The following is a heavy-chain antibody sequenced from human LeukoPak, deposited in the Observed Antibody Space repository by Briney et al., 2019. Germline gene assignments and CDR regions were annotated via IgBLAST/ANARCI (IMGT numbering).Heavy chain of an antibody. D-gene: IGHD1-26*01. CDR3: ARYLGYSAYARDSSHDL. J-gene: IGHJ4*02. CDR2: IYSGGST. Sequence: GGSLRLSCAASGFTVSTNNMSWVRQAPGKGLEWVSVIYSGGSTYYADSVKCRLTISRDNSKKKLHSQKNSLRAEDTAVYYCARYLGYSAYARDSSHDLWGRETRVSVSS. V-gene: IGHV3-53*01. CDR1: GFTVSTNN.